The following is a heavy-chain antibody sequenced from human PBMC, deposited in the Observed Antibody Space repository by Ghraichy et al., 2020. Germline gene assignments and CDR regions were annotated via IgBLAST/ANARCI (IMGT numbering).Heavy chain of an antibody. D-gene: IGHD4-17*01. CDR2: IYYSGST. J-gene: IGHJ5*02. CDR3: ARWGNYGDYGSDWFHP. Sequence: ESLNISCTVSGGSISSSSYYWGWIRQPPGKGLEWIGSIYYSGSTYYNPSLKSRVTISVDTSKNQLSLKLSSVTAADTAVYYCARWGNYGDYGSDWFHPWGQGTLVTASS. CDR1: GGSISSSSYY. V-gene: IGHV4-39*07.